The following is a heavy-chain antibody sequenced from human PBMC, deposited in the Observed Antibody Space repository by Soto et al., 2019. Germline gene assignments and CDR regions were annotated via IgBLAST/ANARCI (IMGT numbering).Heavy chain of an antibody. J-gene: IGHJ6*03. V-gene: IGHV3-33*01. CDR1: GFTFSSYG. Sequence: PGGALRLSCAASGFTFSSYGMHWVRQAPGKGLEWVAVIWYDGSNKYYADSVKGRFTISRDNSKNTLYLQMNSLRAEDTAVYYCARDKNNYYYYYIDVWGKGTTVTVSS. CDR3: ARDKNNYYYYYIDV. CDR2: IWYDGSNK.